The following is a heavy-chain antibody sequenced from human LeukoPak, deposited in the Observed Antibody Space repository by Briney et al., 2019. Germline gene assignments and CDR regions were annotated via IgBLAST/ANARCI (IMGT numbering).Heavy chain of an antibody. CDR1: GFTFSSYE. CDR2: ISSSGSTI. V-gene: IGHV3-48*03. Sequence: GGSLRLSCAASGFTFSSYEMNWVRQAPGKGLEWVSYISSSGSTIYYADSVKGRFTISRDNAKNSLYLQMNSLRAEDTAVYYCARDPPTFITMVRGVEFDYWGQGTLVTVSS. CDR3: ARDPPTFITMVRGVEFDY. D-gene: IGHD3-10*01. J-gene: IGHJ4*02.